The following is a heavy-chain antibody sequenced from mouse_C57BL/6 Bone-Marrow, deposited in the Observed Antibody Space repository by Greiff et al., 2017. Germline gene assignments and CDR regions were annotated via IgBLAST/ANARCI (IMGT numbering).Heavy chain of an antibody. V-gene: IGHV1-81*01. Sequence: QVQLKQSGAELARPGASVKLSCKASGYTFTSYGISWVKQRTGQGLEWIGEIYPRSGNTYYNEKFKGKATLTADKSSSTAYMELRSLTSEDSAVYFCARAVLLHYYAMDYWGQGTSVTVSS. CDR1: GYTFTSYG. CDR2: IYPRSGNT. J-gene: IGHJ4*01. CDR3: ARAVLLHYYAMDY. D-gene: IGHD1-1*01.